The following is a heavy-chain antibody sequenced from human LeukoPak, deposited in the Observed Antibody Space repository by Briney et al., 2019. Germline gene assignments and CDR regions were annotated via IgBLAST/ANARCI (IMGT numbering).Heavy chain of an antibody. J-gene: IGHJ4*02. Sequence: ASVKVSCKASGYTFTGYYIHWVRQAPGQGLEWVGWINPNSGGTNYAQKFQGRVTMTRDTSISTASMELSRLTSDDTAVYYCARVESSGWYYFDYWGQGTLVTVSS. D-gene: IGHD6-19*01. CDR2: INPNSGGT. V-gene: IGHV1-2*02. CDR1: GYTFTGYY. CDR3: ARVESSGWYYFDY.